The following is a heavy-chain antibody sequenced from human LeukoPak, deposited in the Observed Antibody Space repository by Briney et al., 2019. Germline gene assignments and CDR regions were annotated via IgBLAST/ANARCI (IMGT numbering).Heavy chain of an antibody. Sequence: PGGSLRLSCAASGFTFSSYAMSWVRQAPGKGLEWVSAISGSGGSTYYADSVKGRFTISRDNSKNTLYLQMNSLRAEDTAVYYCAKDAYLYYYDSSGLYVGYFDYWGQGTLVTVSS. D-gene: IGHD3-22*01. J-gene: IGHJ4*02. CDR3: AKDAYLYYYDSSGLYVGYFDY. CDR2: ISGSGGST. V-gene: IGHV3-23*01. CDR1: GFTFSSYA.